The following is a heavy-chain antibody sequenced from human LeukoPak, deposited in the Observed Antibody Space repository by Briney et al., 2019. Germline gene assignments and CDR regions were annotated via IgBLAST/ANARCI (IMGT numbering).Heavy chain of an antibody. CDR3: ARRRCSSTSCYAYRVVVNWFDP. CDR1: GGSISSYY. D-gene: IGHD2-2*01. Sequence: PSETLSLTFTVSGGSISSYYWSWIRQPPGKGLEWIAYIHYSGSTNYNNPLKSRVTISVDTSKNQFSLKLSSVTAADTAVYYCARRRCSSTSCYAYRVVVNWFDPWGQGTLVTVSS. J-gene: IGHJ5*02. CDR2: IHYSGST. V-gene: IGHV4-59*12.